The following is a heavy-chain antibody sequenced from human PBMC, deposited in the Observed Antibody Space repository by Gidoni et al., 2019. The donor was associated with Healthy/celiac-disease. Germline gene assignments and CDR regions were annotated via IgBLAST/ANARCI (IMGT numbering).Heavy chain of an antibody. J-gene: IGHJ4*02. V-gene: IGHV3-23*01. CDR1: GFTFSSYA. CDR2: ISGSGGST. CDR3: AKLGPYYYDSSGYPDY. D-gene: IGHD3-22*01. Sequence: EAQLLGSGGGLEQPAGSLRLSCAASGFTFSSYARSWVRQAPGKGLAWVSAISGSGGSTYYADSVKGRFTISRDNSKNTLYLQMNSLRAEDTAVYYCAKLGPYYYDSSGYPDYWGQGTLVTVSS.